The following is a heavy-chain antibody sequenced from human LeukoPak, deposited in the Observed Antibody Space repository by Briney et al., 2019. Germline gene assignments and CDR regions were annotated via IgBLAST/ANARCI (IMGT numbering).Heavy chain of an antibody. J-gene: IGHJ4*02. CDR3: ARDLWISSKIGYYFLVGY. D-gene: IGHD3-22*01. CDR1: GYTFTSYY. V-gene: IGHV1-46*01. Sequence: ASVKVSCKASGYTFTSYYMHWVRQAPGQGLEWMGIINPSGGSTSYAQKFQGRVTMTSDTSTSTVYMELSSLRSEDTAVYYCARDLWISSKIGYYFLVGYWGQGTLVTVSS. CDR2: INPSGGST.